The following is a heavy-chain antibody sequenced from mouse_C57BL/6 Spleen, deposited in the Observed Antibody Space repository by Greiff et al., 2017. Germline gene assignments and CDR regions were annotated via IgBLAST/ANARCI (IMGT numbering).Heavy chain of an antibody. D-gene: IGHD2-4*01. CDR2: IDPSDSYT. CDR3: ARSVYYDPWIAY. V-gene: IGHV1-59*01. CDR1: GYTFTSYW. Sequence: VQLQQPGAELVRPGTSVKLSCKASGYTFTSYWMHWVKQRPGQGLEWIGVIDPSDSYTNYNQKFKGKATLTVDTSSSTAYMQLISLTSEDSTVYYCARSVYYDPWIAYWGQGTLVTVSA. J-gene: IGHJ3*01.